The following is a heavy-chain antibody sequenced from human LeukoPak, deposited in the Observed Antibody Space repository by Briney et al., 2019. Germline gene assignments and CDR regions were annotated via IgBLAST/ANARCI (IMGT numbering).Heavy chain of an antibody. Sequence: ASVKVSCKASGYTFTSYGISWVRQAPGQRGKWMGRISAYNVNTNYAQKLQGRVTMTTDTSTSTAYMELRSLRSDDTAVYYCARGKIPLQYFAWLSHDYWGKGNLVTVSS. CDR3: ARGKIPLQYFAWLSHDY. CDR1: GYTFTSYG. CDR2: ISAYNVNT. V-gene: IGHV1-18*04. J-gene: IGHJ4*02. D-gene: IGHD3-9*01.